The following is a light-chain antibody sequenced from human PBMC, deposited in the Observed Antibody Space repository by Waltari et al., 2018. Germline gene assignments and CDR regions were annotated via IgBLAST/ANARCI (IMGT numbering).Light chain of an antibody. Sequence: QSALTQPASESGSPGQSLTISCTGTSSDVGSYNSVSWYQDHPGQGPKVIIYDVSDRPSGVSARFSGSKSGNTASLTISGLQAEDEADYYCSSQSSNNVVLFGGGTKVTVL. CDR3: SSQSSNNVVL. CDR2: DVS. J-gene: IGLJ3*02. CDR1: SSDVGSYNS. V-gene: IGLV2-14*03.